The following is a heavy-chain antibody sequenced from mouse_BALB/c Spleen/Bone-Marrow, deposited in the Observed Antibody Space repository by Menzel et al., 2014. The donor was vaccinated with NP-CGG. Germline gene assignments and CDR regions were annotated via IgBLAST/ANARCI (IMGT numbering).Heavy chain of an antibody. CDR3: ARKGDCDVGFGY. Sequence: EVQLQQSGPEVVKPGASMKISCKASGYSFTGNSMNWVKQSHGKNLEWIGLINPYNGGTSYNQKFKGKPTLTVDKSSSTAYMELLSLTSEDSAVYYCARKGDCDVGFGYWAQGTPLTVSS. CDR2: INPYNGGT. J-gene: IGHJ2*01. D-gene: IGHD2-13*01. V-gene: IGHV1-26*01. CDR1: GYSFTGNS.